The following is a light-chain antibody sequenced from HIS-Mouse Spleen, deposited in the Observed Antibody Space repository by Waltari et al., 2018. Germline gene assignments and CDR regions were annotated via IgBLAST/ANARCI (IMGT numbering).Light chain of an antibody. J-gene: IGKJ1*01. V-gene: IGKV1-5*03. CDR2: KAS. Sequence: DIQMTQSPSTLSASVGDRVTITCRASQGISSWLAWYQQKPGKAPKRLSYKASSLKSGVPSRFSGSGSGTEFTLTISSLQPDDFATYYCQQYNSYWTFGQGTKVEIK. CDR1: QGISSW. CDR3: QQYNSYWT.